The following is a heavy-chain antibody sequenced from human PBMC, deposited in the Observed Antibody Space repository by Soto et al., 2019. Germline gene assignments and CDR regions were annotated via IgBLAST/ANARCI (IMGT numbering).Heavy chain of an antibody. CDR3: ARGYYYDSSGYYYSVPHLDY. CDR1: GFTFSSYS. D-gene: IGHD3-22*01. J-gene: IGHJ4*02. CDR2: ISSSSSYI. V-gene: IGHV3-21*01. Sequence: GGSLRLSCAASGFTFSSYSMNWVRQAPGKGLEWVSSISSSSSYIYYADSVKGRFTISRDNAKNSLYLQMNSLRAEDTAVYYCARGYYYDSSGYYYSVPHLDYWGQGTLVTVSS.